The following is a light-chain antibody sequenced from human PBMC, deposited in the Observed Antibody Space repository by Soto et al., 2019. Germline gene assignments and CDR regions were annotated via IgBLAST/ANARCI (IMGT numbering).Light chain of an antibody. CDR3: SSYTSSSTRV. V-gene: IGLV2-14*01. CDR2: EVS. CDR1: SSDVGGYNY. Sequence: QSALTQPASVSGSPGQSITISCTGTSSDVGGYNYVSWYQQHPGKAPKLMIYEVSNRPSGVSNRFSGSKSGNTASLTISGLRAEDEADYYCSSYTSSSTRVFGGGTSSPS. J-gene: IGLJ3*02.